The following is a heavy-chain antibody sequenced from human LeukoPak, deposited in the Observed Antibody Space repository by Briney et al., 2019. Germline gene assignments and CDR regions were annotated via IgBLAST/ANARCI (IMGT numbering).Heavy chain of an antibody. CDR3: ARRDSGFEFFDY. CDR1: GSRFTHSW. Sequence: GESLKISRKGSGSRFTHSWIGWVRQMPGKGLECMGIIYPGDSDTRYSPSFRGQVTISADKSINPAYPQWSSLEASDTAMYYCARRDSGFEFFDYWGQGTLVTVSS. V-gene: IGHV5-51*01. J-gene: IGHJ4*02. D-gene: IGHD5-12*01. CDR2: IYPGDSDT.